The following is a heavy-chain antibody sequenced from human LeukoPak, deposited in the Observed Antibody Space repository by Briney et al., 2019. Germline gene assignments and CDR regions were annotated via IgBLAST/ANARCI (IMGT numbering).Heavy chain of an antibody. CDR3: AKVGKIYGDYAS. CDR2: ISGSGGST. CDR1: GFTFSSYG. Sequence: GGSLRLSCAASGFTFSSYGMSWVRQAPGKGLEWVSAISGSGGSTYYADSVKGRFTISRGNSKNTLYLQMNSLRAEDTAVYYCAKVGKIYGDYASWGQGTLVTVSS. V-gene: IGHV3-23*01. J-gene: IGHJ4*02. D-gene: IGHD4-17*01.